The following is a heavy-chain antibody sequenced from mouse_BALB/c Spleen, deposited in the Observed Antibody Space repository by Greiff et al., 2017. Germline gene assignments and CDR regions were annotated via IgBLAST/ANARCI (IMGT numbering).Heavy chain of an antibody. V-gene: IGHV5-6-3*01. D-gene: IGHD2-14*01. CDR1: GFTFSSYG. J-gene: IGHJ2*01. Sequence: DVQLVESGGGLVQPGGSLKLSCAASGFTFSSYGMSWVRQTPDKRLELVATINSNGGSTYYPDSVKGRFTISRDNAKNTLYLQMSSLKSEDTAMYYCARGYRYLYYFDYWGQGTTLTVSS. CDR3: ARGYRYLYYFDY. CDR2: INSNGGST.